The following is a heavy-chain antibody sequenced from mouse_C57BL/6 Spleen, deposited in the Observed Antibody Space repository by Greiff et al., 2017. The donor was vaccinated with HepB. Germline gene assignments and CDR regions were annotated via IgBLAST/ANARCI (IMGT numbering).Heavy chain of an antibody. Sequence: EVKLQESGAELVRPGASVKLSCTASGFNIKDYYMHWVKQRPEQGLEWIGRIDPEDGDTEYAPKFQGKATMTADTSSNTAYLQLSSLTSEDTAVYYCTTKGGSSGYVGFAYWGQGTLVTVSA. CDR1: GFNIKDYY. V-gene: IGHV14-1*01. D-gene: IGHD3-2*02. CDR2: IDPEDGDT. CDR3: TTKGGSSGYVGFAY. J-gene: IGHJ3*01.